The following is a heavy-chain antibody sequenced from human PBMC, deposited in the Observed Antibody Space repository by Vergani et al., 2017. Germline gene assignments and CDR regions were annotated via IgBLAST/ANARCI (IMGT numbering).Heavy chain of an antibody. CDR2: IDWEDDK. V-gene: IGHV2-70*04. J-gene: IGHJ3*01. Sequence: QVTLKESGPALVKPTQTLTLTCSFSGFSLTSHGARVNWIRQAPGKALEWLARIDWEDDKFYRTSLKTRLSISKDTSKNQVVLTLTNVDPVDTATYYCARTATDYYDGSQHAFDVWGPGTRVTVSS. D-gene: IGHD3-22*01. CDR1: GFSLTSHGAR. CDR3: ARTATDYYDGSQHAFDV.